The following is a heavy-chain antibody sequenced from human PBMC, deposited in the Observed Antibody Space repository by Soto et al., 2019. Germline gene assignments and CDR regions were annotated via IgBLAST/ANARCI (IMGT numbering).Heavy chain of an antibody. J-gene: IGHJ6*02. D-gene: IGHD6-13*01. CDR3: TRTSADGKNYYGMDV. CDR1: GYSFTSYW. CDR2: IYPGDSDT. Sequence: GESLKISCKGSGYSFTSYWIGWVRQMPGKGLEWMGIIYPGDSDTRYSPSFQGQVTISADKSISTAYLQWSSLKASNTAMYYCTRTSADGKNYYGMDVWGQGTTVTVS. V-gene: IGHV5-51*01.